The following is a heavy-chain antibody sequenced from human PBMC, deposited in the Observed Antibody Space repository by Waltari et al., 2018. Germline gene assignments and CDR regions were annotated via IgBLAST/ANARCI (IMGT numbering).Heavy chain of an antibody. V-gene: IGHV4-61*02. J-gene: IGHJ4*02. CDR3: ASQLIDSGRDY. D-gene: IGHD6-19*01. Sequence: QVQLQESGPGLVKPSQTLSLTCTVSGGSISSGSYYWSWIRQPAGKGLEWIGRIYTSGSTNYNPSLKIRVTIAVDTSKNQFSLKLSSVTAADTAVYYCASQLIDSGRDYWGQGTLVIVSS. CDR2: IYTSGST. CDR1: GGSISSGSYY.